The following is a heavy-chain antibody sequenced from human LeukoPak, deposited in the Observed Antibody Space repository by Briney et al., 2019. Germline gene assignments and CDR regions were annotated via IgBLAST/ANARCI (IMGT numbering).Heavy chain of an antibody. D-gene: IGHD4-23*01. CDR3: AILPTPGGNIDY. Sequence: SVKVSCTASGGTFSSYAISWVRQAPGQGLEWMGGIIPIFGTANYAQKFQGRVTITADESTSTAYMELSSLRSEDTAVYYCAILPTPGGNIDYWGQGTLVTVSS. CDR1: GGTFSSYA. J-gene: IGHJ4*02. CDR2: IIPIFGTA. V-gene: IGHV1-69*13.